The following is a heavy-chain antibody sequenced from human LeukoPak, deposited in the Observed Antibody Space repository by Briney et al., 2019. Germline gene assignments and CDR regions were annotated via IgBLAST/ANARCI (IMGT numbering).Heavy chain of an antibody. D-gene: IGHD4-17*01. V-gene: IGHV5-51*01. CDR1: GYSFTSYW. J-gene: IGHJ4*02. Sequence: GESLKISCKGSGYSFTSYWIGWVRQMPGKGLEWMGIIYPSDSDTRYSPSFQGQVTISADKSISTAYLQWSSLKASDTAMYYCARSGPDYGDYFDYWGQGTLVTVSS. CDR2: IYPSDSDT. CDR3: ARSGPDYGDYFDY.